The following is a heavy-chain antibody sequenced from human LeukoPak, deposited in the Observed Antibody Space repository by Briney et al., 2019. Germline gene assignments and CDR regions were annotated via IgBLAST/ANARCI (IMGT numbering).Heavy chain of an antibody. D-gene: IGHD3-22*01. J-gene: IGHJ4*02. CDR1: GFTFDDYA. Sequence: GGSLRLSCAASGFTFDDYAMHWVRQAPGKGLEWVSGISWNSGSIGYADSVKGRFTISRDNAKNSLYLQMNSLRAEDTALYYCAKDSTYYYDSSGYPHWGQGTLVTVSS. CDR3: AKDSTYYYDSSGYPH. CDR2: ISWNSGSI. V-gene: IGHV3-9*01.